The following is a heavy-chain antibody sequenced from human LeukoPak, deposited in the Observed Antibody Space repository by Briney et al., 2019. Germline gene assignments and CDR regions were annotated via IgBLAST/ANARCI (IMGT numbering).Heavy chain of an antibody. CDR1: GYTLTELS. D-gene: IGHD5-12*01. J-gene: IGHJ4*02. V-gene: IGHV1-24*01. Sequence: ASVKVSCKVSGYTLTELSMHWVRQAPGKGLERMGGFDPEDGETIYAQKFQGRVTMTEDTSTDTAYMELSSLRSEDTAVYYCATGGGGYDSSFDYWGQGTLVTASS. CDR2: FDPEDGET. CDR3: ATGGGGYDSSFDY.